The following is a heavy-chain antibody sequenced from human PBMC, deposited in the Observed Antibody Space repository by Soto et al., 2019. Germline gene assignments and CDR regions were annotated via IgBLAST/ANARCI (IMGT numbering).Heavy chain of an antibody. CDR1: GFTFSSYA. J-gene: IGHJ1*01. Sequence: PGGSLRLSCAASGFTFSSYAMHWVRQAPGKGLEWVAVISYDGSNKYYADSVKGRFTISRDSSKNTLYLQMNSLRAEDTAVYYCARSPGGMVRGVIIHPAEYFQHWGQGTLVTVSS. CDR3: ARSPGGMVRGVIIHPAEYFQH. V-gene: IGHV3-30-3*01. D-gene: IGHD3-10*01. CDR2: ISYDGSNK.